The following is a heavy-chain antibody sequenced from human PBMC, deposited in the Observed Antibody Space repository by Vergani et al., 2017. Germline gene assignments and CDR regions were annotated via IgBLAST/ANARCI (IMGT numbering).Heavy chain of an antibody. Sequence: EVQLLESGGDLVQPGGSLRLSCAASGFSFSSYAMTWVRQAPGKGLEWVSGISSSGGSTYYADSVKGRFTISRDNSKNTLYLQMNSLRAEDTAVYYCANPYYYDSSGYYYYMDVWGKGTTVTVSS. CDR2: ISSSGGST. CDR1: GFSFSSYA. V-gene: IGHV3-23*01. J-gene: IGHJ6*03. D-gene: IGHD3-22*01. CDR3: ANPYYYDSSGYYYYMDV.